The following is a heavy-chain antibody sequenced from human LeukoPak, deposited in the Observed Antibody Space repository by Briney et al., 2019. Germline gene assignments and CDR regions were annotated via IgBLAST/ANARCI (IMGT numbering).Heavy chain of an antibody. V-gene: IGHV3-23*01. CDR2: IRGNSVST. D-gene: IGHD6-13*01. J-gene: IGHJ5*01. Sequence: GGSLRLSCAASGFTFSSYAMSWVRQAPGKGLEWVSGIRGNSVSTYYADSVKGRFTISRDNSKNTLFLQMSSLRAEDTAVYYCARAYSSSWYDFWGQGTLVTVSS. CDR1: GFTFSSYA. CDR3: ARAYSSSWYDF.